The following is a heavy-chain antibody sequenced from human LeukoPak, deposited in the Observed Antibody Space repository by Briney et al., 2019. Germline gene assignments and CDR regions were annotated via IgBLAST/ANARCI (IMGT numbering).Heavy chain of an antibody. CDR1: GFTFSSYS. V-gene: IGHV3-21*01. CDR3: ARDSSTYSSSWYPISNYYYYYYGMDI. D-gene: IGHD6-13*01. Sequence: GGSPRLSCAASGFTFSSYSMNWVRQAPGKGLEWVSSISSSSSYIYYADSVKGRFTISRDNAKNSLYLQMNSLRAEDTAVYYCARDSSTYSSSWYPISNYYYYYYGMDIWGQGTTVTVSS. J-gene: IGHJ6*02. CDR2: ISSSSSYI.